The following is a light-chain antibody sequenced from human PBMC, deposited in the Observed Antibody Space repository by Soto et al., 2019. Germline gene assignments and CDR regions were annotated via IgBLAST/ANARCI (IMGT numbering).Light chain of an antibody. Sequence: DIQMTQSPSTLSASVGDRVTITCRASQSISTWLAWYQHKPGKAPKLLIYDASSLESGVPSRFSGSGSGTEFPLTISSLQPDDLATYYCQQYNSYPYTFGQGTKLEIK. CDR2: DAS. CDR1: QSISTW. J-gene: IGKJ2*01. V-gene: IGKV1-5*01. CDR3: QQYNSYPYT.